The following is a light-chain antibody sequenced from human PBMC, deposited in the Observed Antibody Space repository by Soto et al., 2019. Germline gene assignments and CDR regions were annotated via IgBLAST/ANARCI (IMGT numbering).Light chain of an antibody. CDR3: CSYAGSYTFGV. Sequence: QSVLTQPPSVSAAPGQEVTISCSGSSSNIAANSVSWYQHLPGTAPKLMIYDVSKRPSGVPDRFSGSKSGNTASLTISGLQAEDEADYYCCSYAGSYTFGVFGGGTQLTVL. V-gene: IGLV2-11*01. J-gene: IGLJ3*02. CDR2: DVS. CDR1: SSNIAANS.